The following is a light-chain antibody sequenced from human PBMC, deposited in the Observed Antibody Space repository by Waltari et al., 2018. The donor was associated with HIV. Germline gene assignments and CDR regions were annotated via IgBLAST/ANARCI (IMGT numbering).Light chain of an antibody. V-gene: IGKV2-28*01. CDR1: QSLLHSNGYNY. CDR2: LGS. CDR3: MQALQTPMYT. J-gene: IGKJ2*01. Sequence: DIVMTQSSLSLPVTPVEPASISCRSSQSLLHSNGYNYLDWYLQKPGQSPQLLIYLGSNRASGVPDRFSGSGSGTDFTLKISRVEAEDVGVYYCMQALQTPMYTFGQGTKLEIK.